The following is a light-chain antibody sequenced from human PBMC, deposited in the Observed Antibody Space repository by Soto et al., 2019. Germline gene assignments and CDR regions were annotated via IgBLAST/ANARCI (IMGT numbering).Light chain of an antibody. Sequence: EIVXTQSPXTLSVSPGERATLSCRASQSVTPNLAWYQQIPGQAPRLLIYTASTRATGIPARFSASESGTEFTLTINSLQSEDFAIYYCQQYYSWPLTFGGGTKVEIK. CDR3: QQYYSWPLT. CDR2: TAS. CDR1: QSVTPN. J-gene: IGKJ4*01. V-gene: IGKV3-15*01.